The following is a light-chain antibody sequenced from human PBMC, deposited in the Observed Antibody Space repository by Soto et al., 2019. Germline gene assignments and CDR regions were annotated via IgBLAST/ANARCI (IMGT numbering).Light chain of an antibody. V-gene: IGLV2-14*01. CDR1: SSDLGAYNS. CDR3: CSYTTSNTLV. J-gene: IGLJ1*01. Sequence: SALTQPASVSGSPGQSITISCTGTSSDLGAYNSVSWYRQHPGKAPKVMIYDVTNRPSGVSSRFSGSKSGNTASLTISGLQADDEADYYCCSYTTSNTLVFGTGTKLTVL. CDR2: DVT.